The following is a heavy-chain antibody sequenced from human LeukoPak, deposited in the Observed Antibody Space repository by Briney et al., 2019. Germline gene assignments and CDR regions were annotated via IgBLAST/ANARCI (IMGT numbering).Heavy chain of an antibody. V-gene: IGHV1-3*01. CDR3: ARDSVVVAASYYGMDV. Sequence: ASVKVSCKASGYTFTSYAMHWVRQAPGQRLEWMGWINAGNGNTTYSQKFQGRVTITRDTSASTAYMELSSLRSEDTAVYYCARDSVVVAASYYGMDVWGQGTTVTVSS. J-gene: IGHJ6*02. CDR2: INAGNGNT. CDR1: GYTFTSYA. D-gene: IGHD2-15*01.